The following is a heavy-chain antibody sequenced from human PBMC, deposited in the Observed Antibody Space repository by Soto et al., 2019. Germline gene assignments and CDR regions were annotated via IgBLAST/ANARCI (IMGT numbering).Heavy chain of an antibody. Sequence: PSETLSLTCAVYGGSFSGYYWSWIRQPPGKGLEWIGEINHSGSTNYNPSLKSRVTISVDTSKNQFSLKLSSVTAADTAVYYCARGFSSGCHDYWGQGPLVTVSS. CDR1: GGSFSGYY. CDR2: INHSGST. V-gene: IGHV4-34*01. J-gene: IGHJ4*02. D-gene: IGHD6-19*01. CDR3: ARGFSSGCHDY.